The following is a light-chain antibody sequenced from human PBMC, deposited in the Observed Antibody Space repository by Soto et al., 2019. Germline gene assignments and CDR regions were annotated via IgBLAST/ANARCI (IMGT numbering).Light chain of an antibody. CDR3: QQYGSSPKT. Sequence: EIVLTQSPVIVSLSPGERATLSCRASQTVDNFLVWYQLKPGQAPRLLIYGASSRATGIPDRFSGSGSGTDFTLTISRLEPEDFAVYYCQQYGSSPKTFGQGTKVDIK. V-gene: IGKV3-20*01. J-gene: IGKJ1*01. CDR1: QTVDNF. CDR2: GAS.